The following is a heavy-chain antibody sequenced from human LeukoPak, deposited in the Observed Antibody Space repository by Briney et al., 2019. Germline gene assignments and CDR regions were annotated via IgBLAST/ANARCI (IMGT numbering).Heavy chain of an antibody. Sequence: GRSLRLSCAASGFTFSGSAMHWVRQAPGKGLEWVAVISYDGSSEYYADSVKGRFTISRDNSKNTLYLEMNSLSTEDTAVYYCARVIGNWNYFDYWGQGTLVTVSS. V-gene: IGHV3-30-3*01. J-gene: IGHJ4*02. D-gene: IGHD1-1*01. CDR1: GFTFSGSA. CDR2: ISYDGSSE. CDR3: ARVIGNWNYFDY.